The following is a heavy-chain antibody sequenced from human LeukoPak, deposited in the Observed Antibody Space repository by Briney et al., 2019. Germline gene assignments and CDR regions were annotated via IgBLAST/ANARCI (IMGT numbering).Heavy chain of an antibody. CDR1: GFTFSSYA. Sequence: GGSLRLSCAASGFTFSSYAMSWVRQAPGKGLEWVSAISGSGGSTYYADSVKGRSTISRDNSKNTLYLQMNSLRAEDTAVYYCAKGQVVVAAFIHDYWGQGTLVTVSS. CDR3: AKGQVVVAAFIHDY. D-gene: IGHD2-15*01. V-gene: IGHV3-23*01. J-gene: IGHJ4*02. CDR2: ISGSGGST.